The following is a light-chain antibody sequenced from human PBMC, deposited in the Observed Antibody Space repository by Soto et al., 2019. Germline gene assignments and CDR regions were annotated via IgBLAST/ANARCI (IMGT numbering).Light chain of an antibody. Sequence: DIQMTQSPSILSASVGDRVTITCRASQSISSWLAWYQQKPGKAPKLLIYKASSLGSGVPSRFSGSGSGTEFTLTISSLQAEDFAIYYCQQYNSHSSYTFGQGTKLEIK. V-gene: IGKV1-5*03. J-gene: IGKJ2*01. CDR1: QSISSW. CDR3: QQYNSHSSYT. CDR2: KAS.